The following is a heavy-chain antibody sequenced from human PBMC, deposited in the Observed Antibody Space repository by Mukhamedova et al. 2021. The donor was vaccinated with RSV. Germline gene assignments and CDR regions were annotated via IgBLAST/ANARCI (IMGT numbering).Heavy chain of an antibody. V-gene: IGHV3-48*03. CDR3: ARRYCTTTSCFFDY. D-gene: IGHD2-2*01. Sequence: YYADSVKGRFTISRDNAKNSLYLQMNGLRAEDTAAYYCARRYCTTTSCFFDYWGQGARVTVSP. J-gene: IGHJ4*02.